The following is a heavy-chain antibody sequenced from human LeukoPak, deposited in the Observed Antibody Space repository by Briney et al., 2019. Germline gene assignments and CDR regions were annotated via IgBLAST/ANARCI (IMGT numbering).Heavy chain of an antibody. Sequence: SETLSLTCTVSGGSISIDGYYWPWIRQHPGKGLEWIGFIYYSGSTYYNPSLKSRVTISVDTSKNQFSLRLSSVTAADTAVYYCARDRGGHGDVFDYWGQGTLVTVSS. D-gene: IGHD4-17*01. CDR3: ARDRGGHGDVFDY. CDR2: IYYSGST. CDR1: GGSISIDGYY. J-gene: IGHJ4*02. V-gene: IGHV4-31*03.